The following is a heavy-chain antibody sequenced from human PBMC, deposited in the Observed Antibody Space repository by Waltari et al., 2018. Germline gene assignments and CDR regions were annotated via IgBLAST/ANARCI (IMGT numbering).Heavy chain of an antibody. CDR1: GGPISSYY. D-gene: IGHD5-12*01. CDR3: ARVTYSGYDWGLGYGHFDY. V-gene: IGHV4-59*08. J-gene: IGHJ4*02. Sequence: QVQLQESGPGLVKPSETLSLTCPVSGGPISSYYWSWIRPPPGTGLEWIGYIYYSGSTNYNPSLKSRVTISVDTSKNQFSLKLSSVTAADTAVYYCARVTYSGYDWGLGYGHFDYWGQGTLVTVSS. CDR2: IYYSGST.